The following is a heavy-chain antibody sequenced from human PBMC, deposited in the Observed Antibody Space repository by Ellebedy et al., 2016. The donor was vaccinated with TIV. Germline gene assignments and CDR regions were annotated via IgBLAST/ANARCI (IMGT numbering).Heavy chain of an antibody. V-gene: IGHV4-34*01. CDR3: ARGGGIRESATVTRNWFAP. CDR2: INHSGVN. CDR1: GGSFGGHS. Sequence: SETLSLXCAVYGGSFGGHSWTWIRQPPGKGLEWIGEINHSGVNKYHPSLVSRVTISLDMSKNNLSLKMSSVTAADTAVYYCARGGGIRESATVTRNWFAPWGQGTLVTVSS. D-gene: IGHD4-11*01. J-gene: IGHJ5*02.